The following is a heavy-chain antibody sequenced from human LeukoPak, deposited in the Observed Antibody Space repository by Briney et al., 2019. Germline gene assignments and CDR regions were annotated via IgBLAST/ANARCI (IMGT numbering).Heavy chain of an antibody. CDR1: GFTFSNYW. CDR2: IKPDVSEI. J-gene: IGHJ4*02. Sequence: PGGSLRLSCAASGFTFSNYWMSWVRQAPGKGLEWVANIKPDVSEIYYVDSVKGRFTISRDNAKNYLYLQMNSLRAEDTAVYYCARDKVGGPTKFDYRGQGTLVTVSS. CDR3: ARDKVGGPTKFDY. D-gene: IGHD3-16*01. V-gene: IGHV3-7*01.